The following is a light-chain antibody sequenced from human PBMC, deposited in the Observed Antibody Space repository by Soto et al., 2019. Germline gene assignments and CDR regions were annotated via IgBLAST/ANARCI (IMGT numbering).Light chain of an antibody. V-gene: IGKV3-15*01. CDR2: DAS. CDR3: EQYSAWTLT. CDR1: QVFGSS. J-gene: IGKJ1*01. Sequence: TLSVSPGERATFSCRASQVFGSSLAWYQQKPGQAPRLLIYDASTRATGIPARFSGSGSGTEFSLTISSLQSEDSAVYYCEQYSAWTLTFGQGTRVDIK.